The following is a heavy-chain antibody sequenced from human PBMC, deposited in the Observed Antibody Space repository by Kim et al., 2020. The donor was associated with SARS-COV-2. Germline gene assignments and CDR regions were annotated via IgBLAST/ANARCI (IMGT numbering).Heavy chain of an antibody. D-gene: IGHD3-10*01. Sequence: GESLKISCKGSGYSFTSYWIGWVRQMPGKGLEWMGIIYPGDSDTRYSPSFQGQVTISADKSISTAYLQWSSLKASDTAMYYCARHRGERDYYYGMDVWGQGTTVTVSS. J-gene: IGHJ6*02. CDR2: IYPGDSDT. CDR1: GYSFTSYW. V-gene: IGHV5-51*01. CDR3: ARHRGERDYYYGMDV.